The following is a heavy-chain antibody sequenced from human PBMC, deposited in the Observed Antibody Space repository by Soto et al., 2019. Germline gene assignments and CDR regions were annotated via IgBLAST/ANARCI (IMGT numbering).Heavy chain of an antibody. CDR2: INHSGIA. CDR1: GGSFNGYY. V-gene: IGHV4-34*01. J-gene: IGHJ4*02. D-gene: IGHD3-22*01. Sequence: SQTLSLTCGVYGGSFNGYYWTWIRQPPGKGLEWIGEINHSGIANYNPSLKRRVTISVDTSKNQFSLEWRSVTAADTAVYYCARGNDYYYDGSGSYDYWGQGTLVTVSS. CDR3: ARGNDYYYDGSGSYDY.